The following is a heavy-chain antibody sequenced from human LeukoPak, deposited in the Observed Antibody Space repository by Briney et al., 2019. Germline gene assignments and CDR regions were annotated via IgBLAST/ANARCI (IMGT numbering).Heavy chain of an antibody. CDR3: ARGEDSAN. D-gene: IGHD4-11*01. CDR2: INPNTGST. CDR1: GYTFTSYY. J-gene: IGHJ4*02. Sequence: ASVKVSCKASGYTFTSYYIHWVRQAPGQGLEWMGRINPNTGSTNYAQRFQGRVTLTRDNYIDTAYMELKRLRSDDTAMYYCARGEDSANWGQGTLVIVSS. V-gene: IGHV1-2*06.